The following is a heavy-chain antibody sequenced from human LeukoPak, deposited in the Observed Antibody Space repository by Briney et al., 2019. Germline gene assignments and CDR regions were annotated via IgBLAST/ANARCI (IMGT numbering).Heavy chain of an antibody. J-gene: IGHJ3*02. CDR1: GGSISSGGYY. Sequence: PSQTLSLTCTVSGGSISSGGYYWSWIRQHPGKGLEWIGYIYCSGSTYYNPSLKSRVTISVDTSKNQFSLKLSSVTAADTAVYYCARDRPGEDAFDIWGQGTMVTVSS. V-gene: IGHV4-31*03. CDR3: ARDRPGEDAFDI. CDR2: IYCSGST.